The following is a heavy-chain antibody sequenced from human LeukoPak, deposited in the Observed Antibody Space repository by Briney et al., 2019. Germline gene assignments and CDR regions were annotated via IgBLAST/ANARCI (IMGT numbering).Heavy chain of an antibody. D-gene: IGHD1-20*01. J-gene: IGHJ4*02. Sequence: AGSLRLSCAASGFTFSSYAMSWVRQAPGEGLEWVSAISGSGGSTYYADSVKGRFTISRDNSKNTLYLQMNSLRAEDTAVYYCAKDFPLTGTTLPPADYWGQGTLVTVSS. CDR1: GFTFSSYA. CDR3: AKDFPLTGTTLPPADY. CDR2: ISGSGGST. V-gene: IGHV3-23*01.